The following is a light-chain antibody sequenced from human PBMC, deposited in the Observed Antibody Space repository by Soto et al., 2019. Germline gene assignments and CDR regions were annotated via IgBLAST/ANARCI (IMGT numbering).Light chain of an antibody. V-gene: IGLV1-44*01. CDR3: AAWDDSLSGFYV. Sequence: QSVLSQPPSASGTPGQRVTISCSGSSSNIGSNTVNWYQQFPGTAPKLLIYFNIQRPSGVPDRFSGSKSGTSASLAISGLQSEDEADYYCAAWDDSLSGFYVFGTGTKVTVL. J-gene: IGLJ1*01. CDR2: FNI. CDR1: SSNIGSNT.